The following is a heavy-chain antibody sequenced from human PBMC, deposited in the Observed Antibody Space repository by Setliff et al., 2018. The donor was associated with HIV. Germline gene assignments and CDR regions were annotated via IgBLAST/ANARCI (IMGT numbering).Heavy chain of an antibody. Sequence: PSETLSLTCAVYGGSFSGYYWNWIRQPPGKGLEWIGDINHSGSTNYNSSFKSRVTISVDTSKKQFSLRLNSVTAADTAVYYCARFLGFLDYWGHGNLVTVSS. J-gene: IGHJ4*01. CDR3: ARFLGFLDY. V-gene: IGHV4-34*01. D-gene: IGHD3-10*01. CDR1: GGSFSGYY. CDR2: INHSGST.